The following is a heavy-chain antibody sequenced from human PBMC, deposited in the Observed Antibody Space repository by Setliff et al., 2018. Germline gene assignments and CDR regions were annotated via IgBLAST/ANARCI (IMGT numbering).Heavy chain of an antibody. CDR1: GFSFSSYA. D-gene: IGHD3-3*01. CDR3: AKSPHDFWSGRVFFDY. J-gene: IGHJ4*01. V-gene: IGHV3-23*01. CDR2: IIGSGIST. Sequence: SLKISCAASGFSFSSYAMSWVRQAPGKGLEWVSTIIGSGISTYYADSVQGRVTISRDNLKNTLHLQMNSLRVEDTAIYYCAKSPHDFWSGRVFFDYWGQGMLVTVSS.